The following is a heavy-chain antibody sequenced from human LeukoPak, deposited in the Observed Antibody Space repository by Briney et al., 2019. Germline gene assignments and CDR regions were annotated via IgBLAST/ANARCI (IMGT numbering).Heavy chain of an antibody. V-gene: IGHV4-39*01. CDR3: ASFSSAIEGGPIDY. CDR1: GGSLSSSSYY. Sequence: SETLSLTCTVSGGSLSSSSYYWGWIRQPPGKGLEWLGSIYYSGSTYYNPSLKSRVTISVDTSKNQFSLKLSSVTAADTAVYYCASFSSAIEGGPIDYWGQGTLVTVSS. D-gene: IGHD6-25*01. J-gene: IGHJ4*02. CDR2: IYYSGST.